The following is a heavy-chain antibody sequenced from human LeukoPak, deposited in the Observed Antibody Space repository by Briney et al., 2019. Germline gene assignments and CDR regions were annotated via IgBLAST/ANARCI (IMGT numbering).Heavy chain of an antibody. D-gene: IGHD5-18*01. CDR1: GYTFTSYG. Sequence: ASVKVSCKASGYTFTSYGISWVRQAPGQGLEWMGWISAYNGNTNYAQKLQGRVTMTTDTSTSTAYMELRSLRSDDTAVYYCARDPVQLWSGYNWFDPWGQGTLVTVSS. CDR3: ARDPVQLWSGYNWFDP. CDR2: ISAYNGNT. J-gene: IGHJ5*02. V-gene: IGHV1-18*01.